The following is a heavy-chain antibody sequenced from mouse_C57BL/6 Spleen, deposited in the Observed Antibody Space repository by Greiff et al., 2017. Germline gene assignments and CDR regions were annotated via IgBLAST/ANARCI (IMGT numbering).Heavy chain of an antibody. J-gene: IGHJ2*01. Sequence: VQLQQPGAELVKPGASVKLSCKASGYTFTSYWMHWVKQRPGRGLEWIGEIDPSDSYTNYNQKFKGKSTLTVDKSSSTAYMQLSSLTSEDSAVYYCASGRWLRDYWGQGTTLTVSS. D-gene: IGHD2-2*01. V-gene: IGHV1-69*01. CDR2: IDPSDSYT. CDR3: ASGRWLRDY. CDR1: GYTFTSYW.